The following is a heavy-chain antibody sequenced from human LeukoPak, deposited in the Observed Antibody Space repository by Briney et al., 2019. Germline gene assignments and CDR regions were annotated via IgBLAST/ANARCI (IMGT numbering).Heavy chain of an antibody. D-gene: IGHD3-10*01. Sequence: SETLSLTCAVYGGSFSGYYWSWIRQPPGKGLEWIGEINHSGSTNYNPSLKSRVTISVDTSKNQFPLKLSSVTAADTAVYYCARLTMVRGVIIDWYFDLWGRGTLVTVSS. CDR3: ARLTMVRGVIIDWYFDL. CDR1: GGSFSGYY. J-gene: IGHJ2*01. V-gene: IGHV4-34*01. CDR2: INHSGST.